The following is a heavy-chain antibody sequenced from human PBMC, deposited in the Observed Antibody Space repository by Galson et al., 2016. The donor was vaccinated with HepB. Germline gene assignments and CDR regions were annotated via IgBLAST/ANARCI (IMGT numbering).Heavy chain of an antibody. CDR3: VTSPPMSGLPLLYFDN. D-gene: IGHD2-2*02. CDR2: IIPMSDTA. V-gene: IGHV1-69*13. CDR1: GGPFSSNV. Sequence: SVKVSCKASGGPFSSNVISWVRQAPGQGLEWMGGIIPMSDTAHYAQKLQGRLTIAADQAARTAYMELRSLTSDDTAVYYCVTSPPMSGLPLLYFDNWGQGTLVTVSS. J-gene: IGHJ4*02.